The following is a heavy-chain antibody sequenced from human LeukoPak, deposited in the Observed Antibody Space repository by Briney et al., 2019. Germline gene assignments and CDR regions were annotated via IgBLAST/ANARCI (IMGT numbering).Heavy chain of an antibody. CDR3: ARVSYDTYAFDI. CDR2: FSNRGTT. D-gene: IGHD2-8*01. Sequence: SETLSLTCTISGGSISSTSYRWGWIRQPPGKGLECIGTFSNRGTTYENPSLKSRVTISVDTSKNQFSLKLSSVTAADTAVYYCARVSYDTYAFDIWGQGTMVTVSS. V-gene: IGHV4-39*07. CDR1: GGSISSTSYR. J-gene: IGHJ3*02.